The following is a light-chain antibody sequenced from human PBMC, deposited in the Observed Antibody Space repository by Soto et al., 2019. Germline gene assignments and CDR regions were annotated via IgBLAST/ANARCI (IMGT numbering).Light chain of an antibody. J-gene: IGKJ1*01. CDR2: DAS. Sequence: DIQMTQSPSTLSASVGDRVTITCRASQSISSWLAWYQQKPGKDPKLLIYDASSLESGVPSRFIGSGSATEFTLTISSLQPDDFATYYCHQYYSYSHMTFGQGTKVEIK. CDR3: HQYYSYSHMT. V-gene: IGKV1-5*01. CDR1: QSISSW.